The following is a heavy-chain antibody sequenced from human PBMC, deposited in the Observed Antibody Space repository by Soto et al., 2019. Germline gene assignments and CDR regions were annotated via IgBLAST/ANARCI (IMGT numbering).Heavy chain of an antibody. CDR2: ISSNGGST. V-gene: IGHV3-64*01. Sequence: GGSLRLSCAASGFTFSSYAMHWVRQAPGKGLEYVSAISSNGGSTYYANSVKGRFTISRDNSKNTLYLQMGSLRAEEMAVYYCARGNVVVAATDYYYYYMDVWGKGTTVTVSS. D-gene: IGHD2-15*01. J-gene: IGHJ6*03. CDR3: ARGNVVVAATDYYYYYMDV. CDR1: GFTFSSYA.